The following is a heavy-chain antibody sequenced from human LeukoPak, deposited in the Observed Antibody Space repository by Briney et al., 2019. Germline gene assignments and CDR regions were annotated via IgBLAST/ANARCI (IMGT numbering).Heavy chain of an antibody. J-gene: IGHJ4*02. Sequence: GGSLRLSYAASGFTFSIYSMNWVRQAPGKGLEWVSSITSTLSYADSVKGRFTISRDNAKNSLYLQMNSLRADDTAVYYCARGHRLVASPDHWGQGTLVTVSS. CDR1: GFTFSIYS. CDR2: ITSTL. CDR3: ARGHRLVASPDH. D-gene: IGHD3-16*01. V-gene: IGHV3-21*01.